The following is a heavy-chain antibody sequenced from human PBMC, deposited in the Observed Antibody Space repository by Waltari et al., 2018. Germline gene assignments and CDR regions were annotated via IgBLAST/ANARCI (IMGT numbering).Heavy chain of an antibody. V-gene: IGHV3-74*03. CDR3: TRDFDAPGGY. D-gene: IGHD3-9*01. CDR1: GFTFSFHW. J-gene: IGHJ4*02. CDR2: INNDGNIR. Sequence: QLVESGGGLVQPGGSLRLSCAASGFTFSFHWMHWFREAPGKGLVWVSHINNDGNIRQNADSVRSRYTISRDNTKNTLYLQMNGLRTEDTAFYYCTRDFDAPGGYWGQGTLVTVSS.